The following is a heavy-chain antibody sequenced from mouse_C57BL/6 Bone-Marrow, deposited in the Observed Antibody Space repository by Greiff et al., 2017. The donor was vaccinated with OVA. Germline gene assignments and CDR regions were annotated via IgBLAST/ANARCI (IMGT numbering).Heavy chain of an antibody. J-gene: IGHJ1*03. CDR1: GYTFTSYD. CDR3: ARGYYGSSFYWYFDV. Sequence: VQLQESGPELVKPGASVKLSCKASGYTFTSYDINWVKQRPGQGLEWIGWIYPRDGSTKYNEKFKGKATLTVDTSSSTAYMDLHSLTSEDSAVYFCARGYYGSSFYWYFDVWGTGTTVTVSS. V-gene: IGHV1-85*01. D-gene: IGHD1-1*01. CDR2: IYPRDGST.